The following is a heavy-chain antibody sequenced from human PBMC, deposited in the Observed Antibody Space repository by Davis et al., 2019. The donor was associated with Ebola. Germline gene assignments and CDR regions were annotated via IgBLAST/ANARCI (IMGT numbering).Heavy chain of an antibody. Sequence: MPSETLSLTCTVSGGSISSYYWSWIRQAPGKGLEWIAYIHDSGNTKYNPSLRSRLIISVDRSKNQFSLKLSSVTAADTAVYYCATPIGYCSGGSCYSDFGYWGQGTLVTVSS. V-gene: IGHV4-59*08. CDR1: GGSISSYY. CDR2: IHDSGNT. CDR3: ATPIGYCSGGSCYSDFGY. D-gene: IGHD2-15*01. J-gene: IGHJ4*02.